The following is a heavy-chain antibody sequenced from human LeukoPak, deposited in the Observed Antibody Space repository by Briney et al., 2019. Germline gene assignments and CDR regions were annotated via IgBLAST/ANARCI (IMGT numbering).Heavy chain of an antibody. CDR1: GGSISRGDYY. CDR2: IYYSGST. CDR3: AARRRDVCNRPFEN. Sequence: PSETLSLTCTVSGGSISRGDYYWNWIRQPPGKGLEWIGYIYYSGSTYYNVSLKSRVTISVDTSKNQFSLKLSSVTAADTAVYYCAARRRDVCNRPFENWGQGTLVTVSS. J-gene: IGHJ4*02. V-gene: IGHV4-30-4*01. D-gene: IGHD1-14*01.